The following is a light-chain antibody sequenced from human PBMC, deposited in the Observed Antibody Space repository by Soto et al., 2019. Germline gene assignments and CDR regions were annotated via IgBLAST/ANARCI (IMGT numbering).Light chain of an antibody. CDR3: FSYAGSPTSYV. J-gene: IGLJ1*01. CDR2: EGS. Sequence: QSVLTQPASVSGSPGQSITFSCTIASSDVGTSNLVSWYQQHPGKAPKFMIYEGSKRPSGVSDRFSASQSGNTASLTISGLQAEDEDDYYCFSYAGSPTSYVFGTGTKSPS. CDR1: SSDVGTSNL. V-gene: IGLV2-23*01.